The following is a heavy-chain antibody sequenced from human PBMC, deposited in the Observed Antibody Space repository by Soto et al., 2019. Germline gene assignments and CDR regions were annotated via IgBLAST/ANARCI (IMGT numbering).Heavy chain of an antibody. CDR2: ISYDGSNK. D-gene: IGHD5-18*01. V-gene: IGHV3-30*18. Sequence: QVQLVESGGGVVQPGRSLRLSCAASGFTFSSYGMHWVRQAPGKGLEWVAVISYDGSNKYYADSVKGRFTISRDNSKNTLYLQMNSLRAEDTAVYYCAKGGVDTAMVMIYWGQGTLVTVSS. J-gene: IGHJ4*02. CDR3: AKGGVDTAMVMIY. CDR1: GFTFSSYG.